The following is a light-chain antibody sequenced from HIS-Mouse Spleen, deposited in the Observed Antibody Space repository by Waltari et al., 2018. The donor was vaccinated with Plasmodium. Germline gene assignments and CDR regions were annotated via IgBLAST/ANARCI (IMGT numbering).Light chain of an antibody. CDR1: ALQKKY. CDR2: EDS. J-gene: IGLJ3*02. V-gene: IGLV3-10*01. Sequence: SYELTQPPSVSVSPGQTARITCSGDALQKKYAYWYQQKSGQAPVLVLYEDSKRPAGIPGRFSGSSSGTMATLTISGAQVEDEADYYCYSTDSSGNHRVFGGGTKLTVL. CDR3: YSTDSSGNHRV.